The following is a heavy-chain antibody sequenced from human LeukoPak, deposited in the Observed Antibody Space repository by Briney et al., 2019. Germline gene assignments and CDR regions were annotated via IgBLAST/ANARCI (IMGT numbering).Heavy chain of an antibody. CDR2: IYPGDSDT. J-gene: IGHJ4*02. CDR3: ARQDCSSTSCYTADY. CDR1: GYSFTSYW. V-gene: IGHV5-51*01. D-gene: IGHD2-2*02. Sequence: GESLKISCKGSGYSFTSYWIGWVRQMPGKGLEWMGIIYPGDSDTRYSPSFQGQVTISADKSISTAYLQWSSLKASDTAMYYCARQDCSSTSCYTADYWGQGTLVTVSS.